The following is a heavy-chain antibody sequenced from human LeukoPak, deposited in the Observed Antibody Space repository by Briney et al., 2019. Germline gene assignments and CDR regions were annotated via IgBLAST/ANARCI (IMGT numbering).Heavy chain of an antibody. V-gene: IGHV4-34*01. CDR2: INQNGST. CDR1: GGSFSGYY. J-gene: IGHJ6*04. Sequence: PSETLSLTCAVYGGSFSGYYWSWIRQPPGKGLEWIGEINQNGSTNYNPSLKSRVTISVDTSKNQFSLKLSSVTAADTAVYYCARVPYYYGSGSYYGVYYYYYGMDVWGKGTTVTVSS. D-gene: IGHD3-10*01. CDR3: ARVPYYYGSGSYYGVYYYYYGMDV.